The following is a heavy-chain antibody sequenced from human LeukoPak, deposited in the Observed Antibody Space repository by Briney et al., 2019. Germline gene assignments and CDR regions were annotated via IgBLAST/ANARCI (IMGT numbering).Heavy chain of an antibody. D-gene: IGHD1-7*01. J-gene: IGHJ5*02. Sequence: GYIYYSGSTNYNPSLKSRVTISVDTSKNQFSLKLSSVTAADTAVYYCARVEGFNWNYVFDPWGQGTLVTVSS. CDR2: IYYSGST. V-gene: IGHV4-59*01. CDR3: ARVEGFNWNYVFDP.